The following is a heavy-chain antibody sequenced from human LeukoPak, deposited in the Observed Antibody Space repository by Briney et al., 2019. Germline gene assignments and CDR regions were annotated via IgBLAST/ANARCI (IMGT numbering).Heavy chain of an antibody. CDR3: AKRIQSAMAMGY. D-gene: IGHD5-18*01. CDR2: ISGSGGST. Sequence: GGSLRLSCAASGFTFSNYALRWVPPAPGEGVGWVSDISGSGGSTYYADSVKGRFTISRDNSKNTMYLQMNSLRAEDTAVYYCAKRIQSAMAMGYWGQGTLVTVSS. CDR1: GFTFSNYA. V-gene: IGHV3-23*01. J-gene: IGHJ4*02.